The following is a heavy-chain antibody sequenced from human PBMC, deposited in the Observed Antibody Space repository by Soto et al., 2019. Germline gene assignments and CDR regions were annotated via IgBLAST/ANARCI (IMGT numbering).Heavy chain of an antibody. CDR3: AREGGMNCSSTSCYYYFDY. CDR2: IYYSGST. V-gene: IGHV4-61*01. J-gene: IGHJ4*02. CDR1: GGSVSSGSYY. Sequence: SETLSLTCTVSGGSVSSGSYYWSWIQQPPGKGLEWIGYIYYSGSTNYNPSLKSRVTISVDTSKNQFSLKLSSVTAADTAVYYCAREGGMNCSSTSCYYYFDYWGQGTLVTVSS. D-gene: IGHD2-2*01.